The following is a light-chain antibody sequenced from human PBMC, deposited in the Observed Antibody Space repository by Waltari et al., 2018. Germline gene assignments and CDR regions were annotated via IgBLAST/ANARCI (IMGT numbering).Light chain of an antibody. CDR3: NSRDTSGNHVV. Sequence: SGLTQDPTVSVALGQTVRITCQGDSLRSSYASWYQQKPGQAPVLVIYGKSNRPSGLPDRFSGSTSGDTASLTITGAQAEDEADYYCNSRDTSGNHVVFGGGTKLTVL. CDR1: SLRSSY. J-gene: IGLJ2*01. CDR2: GKS. V-gene: IGLV3-19*01.